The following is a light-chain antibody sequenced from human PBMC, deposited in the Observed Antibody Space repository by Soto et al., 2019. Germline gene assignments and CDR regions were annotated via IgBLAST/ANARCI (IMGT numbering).Light chain of an antibody. CDR2: GNS. CDR3: QSYDSSLSGSRV. Sequence: QSVLTQPPSVSGAPGQRVTISCTGNSSNIGAGYDIHCYQQLPGTAPKLLIYGNSNRPSGVPDQFSFSKLVPSASLALTGLQAEDEADYYCQSYDSSLSGSRVFGTGNKVTVL. V-gene: IGLV1-40*01. J-gene: IGLJ1*01. CDR1: SSNIGAGYD.